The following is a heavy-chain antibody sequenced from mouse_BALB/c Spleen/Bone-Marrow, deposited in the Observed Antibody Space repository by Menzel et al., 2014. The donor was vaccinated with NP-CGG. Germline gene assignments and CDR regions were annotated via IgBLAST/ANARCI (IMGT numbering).Heavy chain of an antibody. CDR1: GISITTGSYR. D-gene: IGHD2-1*01. J-gene: IGHJ2*01. Sequence: EVQVVESGPGLVKPSQTVSLTCTVAGISITTGSYRWSWIRQFPGNKLEWIGYIYYSGTITYNPSLTSRTTITRDTSKNQFFLEINSLTAEDTATYYCARYYGNYFDYWGQGTTLTVSS. CDR2: IYYSGTI. V-gene: IGHV3-5*02. CDR3: ARYYGNYFDY.